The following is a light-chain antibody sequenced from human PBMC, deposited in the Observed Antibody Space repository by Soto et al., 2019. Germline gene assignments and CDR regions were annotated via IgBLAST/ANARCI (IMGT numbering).Light chain of an antibody. CDR2: GNS. V-gene: IGLV1-40*01. CDR3: QSYDSRLSGVV. Sequence: QSVLTQPASVSGAPGQRVTISCTGSSSNIGAGYDVHWYQQLPGTAPKLLIYGNSNRPSGVPDRFSGSKSGTSASLAITGLEAEDEADYYCQSYDSRLSGVVFGGGTKLTVL. J-gene: IGLJ2*01. CDR1: SSNIGAGYD.